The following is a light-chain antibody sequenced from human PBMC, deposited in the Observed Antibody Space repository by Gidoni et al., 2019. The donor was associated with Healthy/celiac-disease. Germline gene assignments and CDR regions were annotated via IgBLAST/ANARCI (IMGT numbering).Light chain of an antibody. J-gene: IGKJ3*01. V-gene: IGKV3-20*01. CDR2: GAS. CDR1: QSVSSSY. Sequence: ELVLTHSPGTLSLAPGERATLSCRASQSVSSSYLAWYQQKPGQAPRLLIYGASSRATGIPDRFSGSGSATDFTLTISRLAPEDFAVYYCQQSGSSLPIFTFGPGTKVDIK. CDR3: QQSGSSLPIFT.